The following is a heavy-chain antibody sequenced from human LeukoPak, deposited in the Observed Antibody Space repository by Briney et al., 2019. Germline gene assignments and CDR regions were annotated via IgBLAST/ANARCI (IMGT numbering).Heavy chain of an antibody. Sequence: SQTLSLTCTVSGGSISSGGYYWSWIRQHPGKGLEWIGYIYYSGSTYYSPSLKSRVTISVDTSKNQFSLKLSSVTAADTAVYYCASGNYYGSGSYAFDIWGQGTMVTVSS. J-gene: IGHJ3*02. CDR1: GGSISSGGYY. V-gene: IGHV4-31*03. CDR2: IYYSGST. CDR3: ASGNYYGSGSYAFDI. D-gene: IGHD3-10*01.